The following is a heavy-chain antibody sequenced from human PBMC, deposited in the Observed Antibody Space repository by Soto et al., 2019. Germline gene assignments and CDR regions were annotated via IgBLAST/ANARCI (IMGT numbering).Heavy chain of an antibody. V-gene: IGHV1-8*01. CDR1: GYTFTSYE. CDR3: ARGLTYYYDSSGYQIDAFDI. J-gene: IGHJ3*02. D-gene: IGHD3-22*01. CDR2: MNPNSGNT. Sequence: GASVKVSCKASGYTFTSYEINWVRQATGQGLEWMGWMNPNSGNTGYAQKFQGRVTMTRNTSISTAYMELSSLRSEDTAVYYCARGLTYYYDSSGYQIDAFDIWGQGTMVTVSS.